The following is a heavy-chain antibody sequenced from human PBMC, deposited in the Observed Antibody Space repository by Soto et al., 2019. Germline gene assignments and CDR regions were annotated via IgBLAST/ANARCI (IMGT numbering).Heavy chain of an antibody. J-gene: IGHJ4*03. CDR2: INHSGST. Sequence: SVPLSLTCAINGGSFPGYYWSWIRQPPGKGLEWIGEINHSGSTNYNPSLKSRVTISVDTSKNQFSLKLSSVTAADTAVYYCARGPCRIIVGVGYCYHGKVYWCPGTMV. D-gene: IGHD2-8*01. CDR3: ARGPCRIIVGVGYCYHGKVY. V-gene: IGHV4-34*01. CDR1: GGSFPGYY.